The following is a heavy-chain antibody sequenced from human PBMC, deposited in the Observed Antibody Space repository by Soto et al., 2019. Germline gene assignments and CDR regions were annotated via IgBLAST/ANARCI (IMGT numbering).Heavy chain of an antibody. CDR2: IKQDGSEK. CDR1: GFTFSSYW. V-gene: IGHV3-7*01. J-gene: IGHJ6*03. Sequence: PGGSLRLSCAASGFTFSSYWMSWVRQAPGKGLEWVANIKQDGSEKYYVDSVKGRFTISRDNAKNSLYLQMNSLRAEDTAVYYCARLSGNYYYYMDVWGKGTTVTVSS. CDR3: ARLSGNYYYYMDV.